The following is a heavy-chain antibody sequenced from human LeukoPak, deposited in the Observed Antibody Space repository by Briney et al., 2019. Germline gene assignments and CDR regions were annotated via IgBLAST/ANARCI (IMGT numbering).Heavy chain of an antibody. CDR3: ARFPRIIFFGIDV. J-gene: IGHJ6*02. D-gene: IGHD2-21*01. CDR2: IYYSGST. V-gene: IGHV4-61*08. Sequence: PSETLSLTCTVSGGSISSGGYYWSWIRQPPGKGLEWIGYIYYSGSTNYNPSLKSRVTISVDTSKNQFSLKLSSVTAADTAVYYCARFPRIIFFGIDVWGQGTTVTVSS. CDR1: GGSISSGGYY.